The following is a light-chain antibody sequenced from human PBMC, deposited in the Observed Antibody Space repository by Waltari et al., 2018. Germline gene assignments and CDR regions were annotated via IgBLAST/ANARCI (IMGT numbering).Light chain of an antibody. CDR2: QDN. CDR1: KLGDQY. V-gene: IGLV3-1*01. J-gene: IGLJ2*01. CDR3: QAWDRSPI. Sequence: SYELTQPPSVSVSPGQTASITCSGDKLGDQYIHWYQQKPAQSPVLVIHQDNKRPSGSPERVAGSSSGNTATLTISGTQAIDEADYFCQAWDRSPIFGGGTKLTVL.